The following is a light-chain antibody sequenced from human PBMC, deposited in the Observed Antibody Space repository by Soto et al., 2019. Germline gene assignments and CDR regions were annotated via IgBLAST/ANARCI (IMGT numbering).Light chain of an antibody. CDR1: QSVSSY. CDR3: QQRGKWPRT. Sequence: EIVLTQSPATLSLSPGERATLSCRASQSVSSYLAWYQQKPGQAPRLLIYDASNRATDIPARFSGSGSGTDFTLTISILESEDFGVYYCQQRGKWPRTFGQGTKLEIK. CDR2: DAS. V-gene: IGKV3-11*01. J-gene: IGKJ2*01.